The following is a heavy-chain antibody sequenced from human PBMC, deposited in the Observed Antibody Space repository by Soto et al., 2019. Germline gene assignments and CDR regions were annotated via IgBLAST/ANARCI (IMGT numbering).Heavy chain of an antibody. D-gene: IGHD3-10*01. CDR3: ARDITMVRGVIARYYYGMDV. Sequence: QVQLVESGGGVVQPGRSLRLSCAASGFTFSSYGMHWVRQAPGKGLEWVAVIWSDGSNKYYADSVKGRFTISRDNSKNTLYLQMNSLRAEDTAVYYCARDITMVRGVIARYYYGMDVWGQGTTVTVSS. CDR2: IWSDGSNK. J-gene: IGHJ6*02. V-gene: IGHV3-33*01. CDR1: GFTFSSYG.